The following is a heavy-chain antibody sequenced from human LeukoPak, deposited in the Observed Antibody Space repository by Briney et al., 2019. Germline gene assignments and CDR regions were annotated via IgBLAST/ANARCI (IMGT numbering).Heavy chain of an antibody. V-gene: IGHV3-23*01. J-gene: IGHJ4*02. CDR3: AKNQFLYSSSWYYFDY. Sequence: GGSLRLSCAASGDIFSTFAMSWVRQAPGRGLEWVSGISTISSTFYADSVEGRFTISRDNSKNTLYLQMNSLRAEDTAFYYCAKNQFLYSSSWYYFDYWGQGSLVTVSS. CDR1: GDIFSTFA. D-gene: IGHD6-13*01. CDR2: ISTISST.